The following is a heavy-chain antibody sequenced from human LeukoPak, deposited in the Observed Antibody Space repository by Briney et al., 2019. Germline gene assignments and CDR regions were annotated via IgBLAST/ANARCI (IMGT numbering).Heavy chain of an antibody. Sequence: ASVKVSCKASGGTFSSYAISWVRQAPGQGLEWMGGIIPIFGTANYAQKFQGRVTMTRNTSISTAYMELSSLRSEDTAVYCCARVRQLTVAGTVLGYWGQGTLVTVSS. V-gene: IGHV1-69*05. CDR3: ARVRQLTVAGTVLGY. J-gene: IGHJ4*02. CDR1: GGTFSSYA. D-gene: IGHD6-19*01. CDR2: IIPIFGTA.